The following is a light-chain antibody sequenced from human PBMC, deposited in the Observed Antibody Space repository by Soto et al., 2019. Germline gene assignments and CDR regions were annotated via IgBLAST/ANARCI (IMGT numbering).Light chain of an antibody. CDR1: QGIRND. CDR3: LQDYNYPWT. V-gene: IGKV1-6*01. CDR2: AAP. Sequence: AIQMTHSPSSLSASVGDRVTITCRASQGIRNDLGWYQQKPGKAPKLLIYAAPSLQSGVPSRFSGSGSGTDFTLTISSLQPEDFATYYCLQDYNYPWTFGQGTKVDIK. J-gene: IGKJ1*01.